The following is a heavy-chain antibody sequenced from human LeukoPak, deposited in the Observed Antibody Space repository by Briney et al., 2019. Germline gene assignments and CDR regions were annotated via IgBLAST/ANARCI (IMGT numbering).Heavy chain of an antibody. J-gene: IGHJ5*01. CDR3: ARAYSSSWYDF. D-gene: IGHD6-13*01. V-gene: IGHV3-23*01. Sequence: PGGSLRLSCAASGFTFSSYAMSWVRQAPGKGLEWVSGISSSGSGGSTYYADSVKGRFTISRDNSKNTLYLQINSVRAEDTAVYYCARAYSSSWYDFWGQGTPVTVSS. CDR2: ISSSGSGGST. CDR1: GFTFSSYA.